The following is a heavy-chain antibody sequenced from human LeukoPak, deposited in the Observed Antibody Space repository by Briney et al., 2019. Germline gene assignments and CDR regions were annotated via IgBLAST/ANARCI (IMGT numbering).Heavy chain of an antibody. CDR2: IIPIFGTA. CDR3: ARSGQKQQLIVFNWFDP. Sequence: SVKGSCKASGYTFTGYYMHWVRQAPGQGLEWMGGIIPIFGTANYAQKFQGRVTITADKSTSTAYMELSSLRSEDTAVYYCARSGQKQQLIVFNWFDPWGQGTLVTVSS. J-gene: IGHJ5*02. D-gene: IGHD6-13*01. V-gene: IGHV1-69*06. CDR1: GYTFTGYY.